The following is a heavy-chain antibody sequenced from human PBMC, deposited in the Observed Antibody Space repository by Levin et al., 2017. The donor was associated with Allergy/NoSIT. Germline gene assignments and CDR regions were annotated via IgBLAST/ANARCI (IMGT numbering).Heavy chain of an antibody. Sequence: GESLKISCAASGFTFSDYYMNWIRQAPGKGLEWVSYISSSGSTIYYADSVKGRFTISRDNAKNSLYLQMNSLRAEDTAVYYCARGESGYNYDSEGNRFDPWGQGTLVTVSS. CDR2: ISSSGSTI. CDR1: GFTFSDYY. D-gene: IGHD5-18*01. J-gene: IGHJ5*02. V-gene: IGHV3-11*01. CDR3: ARGESGYNYDSEGNRFDP.